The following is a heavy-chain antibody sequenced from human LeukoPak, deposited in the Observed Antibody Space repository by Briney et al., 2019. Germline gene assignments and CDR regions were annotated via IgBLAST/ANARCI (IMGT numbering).Heavy chain of an antibody. V-gene: IGHV1-18*01. CDR3: ARDPPPMTYYYDSSGYYFDY. CDR2: ISAYNGNT. J-gene: IGHJ4*02. D-gene: IGHD3-22*01. CDR1: GYTFTSYG. Sequence: ASVKVSCKASGYTFTSYGISWVRQAPGRGLEWMGWISAYNGNTNYAQKLQGRVTMTTDTSTSTAYMELRSLRSDDTAVYYCARDPPPMTYYYDSSGYYFDYWGQGTLVTVSS.